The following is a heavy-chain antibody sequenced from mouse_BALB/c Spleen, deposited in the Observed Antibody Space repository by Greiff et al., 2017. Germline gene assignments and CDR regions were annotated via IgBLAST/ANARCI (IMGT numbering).Heavy chain of an antibody. V-gene: IGHV2-9*02. CDR3: ARESYYGKEGLDY. Sequence: QVQLKESGPGLVAPSQSLSITCTVSGFSLTSYGVHWVRQPPGKGLEWLGVIWAGGSTNYNSALMSRLSISKDNSKSQVFLKMNSLQTDDTAMYYCARESYYGKEGLDYWGQGTTLTVSS. CDR1: GFSLTSYG. J-gene: IGHJ2*01. D-gene: IGHD2-10*01. CDR2: IWAGGST.